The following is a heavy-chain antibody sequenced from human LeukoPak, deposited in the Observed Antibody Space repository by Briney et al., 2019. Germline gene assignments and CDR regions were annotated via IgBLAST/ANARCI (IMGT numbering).Heavy chain of an antibody. CDR2: TVVGSGNT. CDR3: AADLMGYCSGGSCYHRNVDY. J-gene: IGHJ4*02. CDR1: GFTFTRSA. V-gene: IGHV1-58*01. D-gene: IGHD2-15*01. Sequence: SVTVSCKASGFTFTRSAVQWVRQARGQRLEWIGWTVVGSGNTNYAQKFQERVTITRDMSTSTAYMELSSLRSEDTAVYYCAADLMGYCSGGSCYHRNVDYWGQGTLVTVSS.